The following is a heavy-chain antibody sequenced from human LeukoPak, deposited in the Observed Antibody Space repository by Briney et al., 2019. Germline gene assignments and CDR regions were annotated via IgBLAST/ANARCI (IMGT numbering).Heavy chain of an antibody. CDR1: GGSFNNYY. J-gene: IGHJ4*02. D-gene: IGHD3-10*01. CDR2: IYYSGST. CDR3: ARHNARLRGWIGEVDY. V-gene: IGHV4-59*08. Sequence: PSETLSLTCSVSGGSFNNYYWSWIRQPPGKGLEWIAYIYYSGSTNYNPSLKSRVTISVDTSKNQFSLMLSSVTAADTAVYYCARHNARLRGWIGEVDYWGQGALVTVSS.